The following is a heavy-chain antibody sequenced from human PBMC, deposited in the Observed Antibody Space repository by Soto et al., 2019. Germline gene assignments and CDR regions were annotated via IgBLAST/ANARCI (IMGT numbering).Heavy chain of an antibody. D-gene: IGHD6-6*01. Sequence: ASVKVSCKASGYTFTSYGISWVRQAPGQGLEWMGWISAYNGNTNYAQKLQGRVTMTTDTSTSTAYMELRNLRSDDSAVYYCARAQEYGSSLHRYCYLNVWGKGTTGAFYS. J-gene: IGHJ6*03. CDR3: ARAQEYGSSLHRYCYLNV. CDR1: GYTFTSYG. CDR2: ISAYNGNT. V-gene: IGHV1-18*01.